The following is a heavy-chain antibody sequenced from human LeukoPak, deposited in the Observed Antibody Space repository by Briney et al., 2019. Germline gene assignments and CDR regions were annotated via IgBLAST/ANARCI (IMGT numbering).Heavy chain of an antibody. CDR1: GGSISSYY. V-gene: IGHV4-4*09. CDR3: ARHRGGGSGWPFDY. CDR2: IYTSGST. Sequence: SETLSLTCTVSGGSISSYYWSWIRQPPGKGLEWIGYIYTSGSTNYNPSLKSRVTISVATSKNQFSLKLSSVTAADTAVYYCARHRGGGSGWPFDYWGQGTLVTVSS. D-gene: IGHD6-19*01. J-gene: IGHJ4*02.